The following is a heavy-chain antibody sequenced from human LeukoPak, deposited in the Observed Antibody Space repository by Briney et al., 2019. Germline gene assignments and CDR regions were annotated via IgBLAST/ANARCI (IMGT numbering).Heavy chain of an antibody. Sequence: APVKVSCKASGYTFTSYDINWVRQATGQGLEWMGWMNPNSGNTGYAQKFQGRVTMTRNTSISTAYMELSSLRSEDTAVYYCARLAGIAARPSWYYYYMDVWGKGTTVTVSS. CDR1: GYTFTSYD. CDR2: MNPNSGNT. V-gene: IGHV1-8*01. D-gene: IGHD6-6*01. J-gene: IGHJ6*03. CDR3: ARLAGIAARPSWYYYYMDV.